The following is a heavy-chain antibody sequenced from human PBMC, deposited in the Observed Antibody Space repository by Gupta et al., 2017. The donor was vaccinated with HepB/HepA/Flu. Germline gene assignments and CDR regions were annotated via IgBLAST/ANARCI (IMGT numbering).Heavy chain of an antibody. CDR3: EGSTDCVVFG. J-gene: IGHJ6*01. CDR2: IKIDLSEK. CDR1: GFSFSDYW. V-gene: IGHV3-7*01. Sequence: EGQVVASGGALVHPGGSLSRSCAASGFSFSDYWMDWIRQAPGKGLAWAPIIKIDLSEKKYADSVRGRFTISRDNATTSLTMQMHKVGVEDEYLYYSEGSTDCVVFGWGTGTTV. D-gene: IGHD6-19*01.